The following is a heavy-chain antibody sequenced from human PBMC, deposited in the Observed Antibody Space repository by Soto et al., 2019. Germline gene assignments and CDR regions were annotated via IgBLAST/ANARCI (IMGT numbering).Heavy chain of an antibody. V-gene: IGHV4-61*01. J-gene: IGHJ3*02. CDR1: GGSFSSGSYY. CDR3: AGDNAPQSAFDR. Sequence: SSETLSLTCTVSGGSFSSGSYYWSWIRQPPGKGLEWIGYIYYSGSTNYNPSLKSRVTISVDTSQNQFSLKLSSVTAADTAVHDCAGDNAPQSAFDRMGQGKRITVAS. CDR2: IYYSGST.